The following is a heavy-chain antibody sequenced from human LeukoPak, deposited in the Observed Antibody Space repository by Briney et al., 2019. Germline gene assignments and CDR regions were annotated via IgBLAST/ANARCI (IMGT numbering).Heavy chain of an antibody. V-gene: IGHV4-59*01. J-gene: IGHJ5*02. CDR1: DGSISPYY. CDR2: IYYTGST. CDR3: ASVPPPLDSFGADS. Sequence: PSETLSLTCTVSDGSISPYYWTWIRQPPGKGLESIGYIYYTGSTNYSPSLKSRVTISLDTSRSQFSLKLSSVTAADTAVYYCASVPPPLDSFGADSWGQGTLVTVSS. D-gene: IGHD3-10*01.